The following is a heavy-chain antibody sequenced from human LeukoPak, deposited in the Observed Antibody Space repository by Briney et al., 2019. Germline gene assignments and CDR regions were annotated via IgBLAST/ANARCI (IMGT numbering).Heavy chain of an antibody. V-gene: IGHV3-30*18. CDR3: TKEGLPSGSSWSAWFDP. Sequence: GGSLRLSCAASGFTFSSHWMSWVRQAPGKGLEWVAVIANDGKTTYYADSVKGRFTISRDNSKNTLYLQMNSLRPEDTAVYYCTKEGLPSGSSWSAWFDPWGQGTLVTVSS. D-gene: IGHD3-10*01. CDR2: IANDGKTT. CDR1: GFTFSSHW. J-gene: IGHJ5*02.